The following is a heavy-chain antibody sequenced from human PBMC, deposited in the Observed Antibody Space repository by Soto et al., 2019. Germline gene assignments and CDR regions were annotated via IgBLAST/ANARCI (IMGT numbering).Heavy chain of an antibody. V-gene: IGHV6-1*01. D-gene: IGHD6-25*01. J-gene: IGHJ6*02. CDR1: GDGVFTNSPAS. CDR3: ARDLGGYMDV. Sequence: SQTLLLTCAVSGDGVFTNSPASWNWITQSPSRGLEWLGRTFYRSEWYNDYASAVKGRTNSNPETARNQFSLQLRSGTPEDTAVYYCARDLGGYMDVWGQGTTVTVAS. CDR2: TFYRSEWYN.